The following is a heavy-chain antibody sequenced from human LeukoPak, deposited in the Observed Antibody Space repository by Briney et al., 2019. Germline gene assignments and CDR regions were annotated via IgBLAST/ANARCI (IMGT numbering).Heavy chain of an antibody. CDR3: ARIRVITPTYGMDV. J-gene: IGHJ6*02. D-gene: IGHD4-23*01. CDR2: IKEDESEK. CDR1: GFTVSSDY. Sequence: GGSLRLSCAASGFTVSSDYMSWVRQAPGKGLEWVANIKEDESEKYYLDSVKGRFTISRDNAKNSLYLQINSLRAEDTAVYYCARIRVITPTYGMDVWGPGTTVTVSS. V-gene: IGHV3-7*01.